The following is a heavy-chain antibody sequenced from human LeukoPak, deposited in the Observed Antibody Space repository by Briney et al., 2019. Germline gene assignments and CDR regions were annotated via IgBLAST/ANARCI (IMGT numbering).Heavy chain of an antibody. Sequence: PGGSLRLSRPGSRFTLSQYAMRWVRQAPGKGLEGVSAISGSGGSTYYADSVKGRFTISRDNSKNTLYLQMNSLRAEDTAVYYCAKEGYSYGDYWGQGTLVTVSS. D-gene: IGHD5-18*01. CDR1: RFTLSQYA. V-gene: IGHV3-23*01. CDR3: AKEGYSYGDY. J-gene: IGHJ4*02. CDR2: ISGSGGST.